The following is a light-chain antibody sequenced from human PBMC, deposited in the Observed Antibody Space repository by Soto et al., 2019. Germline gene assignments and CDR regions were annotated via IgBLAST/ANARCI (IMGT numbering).Light chain of an antibody. J-gene: IGLJ1*01. CDR2: EVS. V-gene: IGLV2-14*03. Sequence: QSALTQPASVSGSPGQSITISCTGTSSDVGGYNYVSWYQQHPGKAPKLMIYEVSNRPSGVSHRFSGSKSGNTASLTIAGLQAEDEADYYFSSYASSSTSFGTGTKVTVL. CDR1: SSDVGGYNY. CDR3: SSYASSSTS.